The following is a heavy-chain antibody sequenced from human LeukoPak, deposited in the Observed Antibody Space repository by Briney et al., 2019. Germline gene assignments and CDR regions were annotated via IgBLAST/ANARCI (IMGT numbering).Heavy chain of an antibody. CDR3: ARNSLYYFDY. Sequence: PSETLSLTCSVSGGSISGYYWSWIRQPAGKGLEWIGRIYPSGSPNYNPSLKSRVSMSVDTSKNQFSLILTSVTAADTAVCYCARNSLYYFDYWGQGTLSPSPQ. CDR2: IYPSGSP. J-gene: IGHJ4*02. V-gene: IGHV4-4*07. D-gene: IGHD3-16*01. CDR1: GGSISGYY.